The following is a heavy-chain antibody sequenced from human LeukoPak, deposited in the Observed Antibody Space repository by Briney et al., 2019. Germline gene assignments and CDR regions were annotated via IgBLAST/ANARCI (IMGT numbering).Heavy chain of an antibody. CDR3: ARHKYDFGDYYYGMDV. D-gene: IGHD3-3*01. V-gene: IGHV4-59*08. Sequence: TSETLSLTCTVSGGSISSYYWSWIRRPPGKGLEWIGYIYYSGSTNYNPSLKSRVTISVDTSKNQFSLKLSSVTAADTAVYYCARHKYDFGDYYYGMDVWGQGTTVTVSS. CDR1: GGSISSYY. J-gene: IGHJ6*02. CDR2: IYYSGST.